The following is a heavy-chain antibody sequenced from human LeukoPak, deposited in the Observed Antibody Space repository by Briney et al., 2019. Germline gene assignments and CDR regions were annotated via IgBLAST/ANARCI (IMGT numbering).Heavy chain of an antibody. V-gene: IGHV4-34*01. CDR3: TRTSPGVPLDV. Sequence: PSETLSLTCALSGVSFSGYYWSWMRQPPGKGPQWVGQISQSGVTDYNPPLKSRVTISLDTSKNQFSLRLTFVTAADAAVYYCTRTSPGVPLDVWGRGTLVTVSS. CDR2: ISQSGVT. J-gene: IGHJ4*02. D-gene: IGHD7-27*01. CDR1: GVSFSGYY.